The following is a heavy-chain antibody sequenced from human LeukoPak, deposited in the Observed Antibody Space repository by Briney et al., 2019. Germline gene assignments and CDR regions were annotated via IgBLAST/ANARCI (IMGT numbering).Heavy chain of an antibody. V-gene: IGHV1-18*01. Sequence: ASVKVSCKAPGYTFTSYGISWVRQAPGQGLEWMGWISAYNGNTNYAQKLQGRVTMTTDTSTSTAYMELRSLRSDDTAVYYCAREARYCSGGSCSFLDYWGQGTLVTVSS. J-gene: IGHJ4*02. CDR1: GYTFTSYG. CDR3: AREARYCSGGSCSFLDY. D-gene: IGHD2-15*01. CDR2: ISAYNGNT.